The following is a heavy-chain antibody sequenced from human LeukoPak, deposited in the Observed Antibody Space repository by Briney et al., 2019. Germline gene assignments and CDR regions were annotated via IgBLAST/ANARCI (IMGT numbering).Heavy chain of an antibody. J-gene: IGHJ4*02. CDR1: GFTFSSYD. CDR2: ISYDGGNK. CDR3: ARDKTRGLGYSYSKSGNYFDY. D-gene: IGHD5-18*01. V-gene: IGHV3-30*03. Sequence: AGGSLRLSCAVSGFTFSSYDMHWVRQAPGKGLEWVTLISYDGGNKYYGDSVKGRFTISRDNAKNSLYLQMNSLRAEDTAVYSCARDKTRGLGYSYSKSGNYFDYWGQGTLVTVSS.